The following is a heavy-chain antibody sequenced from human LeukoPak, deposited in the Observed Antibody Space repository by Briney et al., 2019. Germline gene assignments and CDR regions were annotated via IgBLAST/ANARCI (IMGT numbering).Heavy chain of an antibody. J-gene: IGHJ6*02. CDR1: GYTFTSYG. CDR2: ISAYNGNT. V-gene: IGHV1-18*01. CDR3: ARDAMTTVTSYYYYGMDV. Sequence: ASVKVSCKASGYTFTSYGISWVRQAPGQGLEWMGWISAYNGNTNYAQKLQGRVTMTTDTFTSTAYMELRSLRSDDTAVYYCARDAMTTVTSYYYYGMDVWGQGTTVTVSS. D-gene: IGHD4-17*01.